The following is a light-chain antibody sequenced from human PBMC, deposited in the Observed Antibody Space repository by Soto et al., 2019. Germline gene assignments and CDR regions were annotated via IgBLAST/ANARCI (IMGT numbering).Light chain of an antibody. CDR1: SSDVGGYNY. J-gene: IGLJ3*02. CDR2: DVS. CDR3: SSYTSSSTVV. V-gene: IGLV2-14*03. Sequence: QSALTQPASVSGSPGQSITISCTGTSSDVGGYNYVSWYQQHPGKAPKLMIYDVSYRPSGVSNRFSGSKSGNTASLAISGPQADEGGGYYCSSYTSSSTVVFGGGTKLTVL.